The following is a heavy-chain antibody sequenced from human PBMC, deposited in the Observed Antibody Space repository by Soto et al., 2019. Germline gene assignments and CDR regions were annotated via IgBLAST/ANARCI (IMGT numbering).Heavy chain of an antibody. Sequence: ASVKVSCKASGYTFTSYYMHWVRQAPGQGLEWMGIINPSGGSTSYAQKFQGRVTMTRDTPTSTVYMELSSLRSEDTAVYYCARSITIFGVVIFSYYYGMDVWGQGTTVTAP. CDR3: ARSITIFGVVIFSYYYGMDV. V-gene: IGHV1-46*01. J-gene: IGHJ6*02. CDR1: GYTFTSYY. D-gene: IGHD3-3*01. CDR2: INPSGGST.